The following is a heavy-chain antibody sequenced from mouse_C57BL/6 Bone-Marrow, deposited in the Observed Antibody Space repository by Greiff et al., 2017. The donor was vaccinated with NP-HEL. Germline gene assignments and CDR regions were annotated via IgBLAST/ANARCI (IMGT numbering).Heavy chain of an antibody. CDR3: ARSRPYYSNYYAMDY. V-gene: IGHV1-78*01. J-gene: IGHJ4*01. Sequence: VKLMESDAELVKPGASVKISCKVSGYTFTDHTIHWMKQRPEQGLEWIGYIYPRDGSTKYNEKFKGKATLTADKSSSTAYMQLNSLTSEDSAVYFCARSRPYYSNYYAMDYWGQGTSVTVSS. CDR2: IYPRDGST. CDR1: GYTFTDHT. D-gene: IGHD2-5*01.